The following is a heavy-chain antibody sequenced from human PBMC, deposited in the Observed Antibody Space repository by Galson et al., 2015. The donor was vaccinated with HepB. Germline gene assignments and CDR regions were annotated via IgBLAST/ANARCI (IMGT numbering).Heavy chain of an antibody. D-gene: IGHD7-27*01. CDR1: GFTFTNAW. V-gene: IGHV3-15*04. Sequence: SLRLSCAASGFTFTNAWMTWVRQAPGKGLEWVGRIEYISDGGTTAYAEAVRGRFTISRDDSKNTLYLQMNNLKTEDTAVYYCTTDAQLGDFDYWGQGTLVTVSS. CDR3: TTDAQLGDFDY. CDR2: IEYISDGGTT. J-gene: IGHJ4*02.